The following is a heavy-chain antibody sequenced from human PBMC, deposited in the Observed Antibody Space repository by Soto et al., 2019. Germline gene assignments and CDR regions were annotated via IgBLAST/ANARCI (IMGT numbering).Heavy chain of an antibody. CDR1: GFTFSSYW. J-gene: IGHJ2*01. V-gene: IGHV3-7*01. CDR3: AIESGDDIWGGYRFIKGAGYFDL. Sequence: EVQLVESGGGLVQPGGSLRLSCAASGFTFSSYWMSWVRQAPGKGLEWVANIKQDGSEKYYVDSVKGRFTISRDNAKNPRYHQMNGLRAEDTAVYYCAIESGDDIWGGYRFIKGAGYFDLWGRGTLVTVSS. CDR2: IKQDGSEK. D-gene: IGHD3-16*02.